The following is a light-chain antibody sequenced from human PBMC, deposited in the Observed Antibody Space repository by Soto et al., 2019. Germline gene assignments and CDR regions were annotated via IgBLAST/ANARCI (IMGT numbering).Light chain of an antibody. J-gene: IGKJ1*01. CDR2: AAS. CDR1: QGISSY. V-gene: IGKV1-8*01. Sequence: AIRMTQSPSSLSASTGDRVTITCRASQGISSYLAWYQQKRVKAPKLLIYAASTLQSGVPSRFSGSGAGTDFTLTISCLQSEDFATYYCQQYYSYPLTFGQGTKVEIK. CDR3: QQYYSYPLT.